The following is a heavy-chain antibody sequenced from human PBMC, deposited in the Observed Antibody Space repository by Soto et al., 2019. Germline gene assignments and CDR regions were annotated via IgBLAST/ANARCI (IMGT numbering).Heavy chain of an antibody. CDR1: GYSFTSYW. CDR2: IDPSDSYT. Sequence: GESLKISCKGSGYSFTSYWLSWVRQMPGKGLEWMGRIDPSDSYTNYSPSFQGHVTISADKSIGTAYLQWSSLKASDTAMYFCAKGGSYLAFDIWGQGTMVTVSS. J-gene: IGHJ3*02. D-gene: IGHD1-26*01. V-gene: IGHV5-10-1*01. CDR3: AKGGSYLAFDI.